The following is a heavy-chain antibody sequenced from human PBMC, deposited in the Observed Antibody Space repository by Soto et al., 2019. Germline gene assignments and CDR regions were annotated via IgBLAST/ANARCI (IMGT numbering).Heavy chain of an antibody. CDR3: ASSYGSGYRAFDY. J-gene: IGHJ4*02. V-gene: IGHV1-69*02. CDR2: INPILSMS. D-gene: IGHD3-10*01. CDR1: GDTFSFYS. Sequence: QVQLVQSGAEVKKPGSSVRVSCKASGDTFSFYSINWVRQAPGLGLEWMGRINPILSMSNYAQRFQGRVTXTXDXXAGTAYMELSSLRSEDTAMYYCASSYGSGYRAFDYWGQGALVTVSS.